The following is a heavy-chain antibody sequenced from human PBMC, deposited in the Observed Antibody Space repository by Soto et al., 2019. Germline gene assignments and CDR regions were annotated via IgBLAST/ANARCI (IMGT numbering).Heavy chain of an antibody. J-gene: IGHJ3*02. Sequence: QLHLVQSGAVVKKPGASVTVSCSASGYPVTAYYMHWVRQAPGRGLEWMGGINPATGAAKYTQTFQGGVTLTREPAPSTGFMGPGGLTSGASAAFHWARGGAVGVAGSAAFDMWGQGTLVTVSS. V-gene: IGHV1-2*02. CDR1: GYPVTAYY. CDR2: INPATGAA. D-gene: IGHD3-3*01. CDR3: ARGGAVGVAGSAAFDM.